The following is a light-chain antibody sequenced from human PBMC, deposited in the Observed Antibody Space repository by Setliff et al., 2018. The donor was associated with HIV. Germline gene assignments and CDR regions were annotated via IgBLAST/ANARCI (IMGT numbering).Light chain of an antibody. Sequence: QSALTQPPSASGTPGQRVTISCSGSSSNIGSNTVIWYQQLPGTAPKLLMFSSNERPSGVADRFSGSKSGTSASLAISGLQSEDEADYYCAAWDDRLTGYVFGTGTKVTVL. CDR1: SSNIGSNT. CDR3: AAWDDRLTGYV. V-gene: IGLV1-44*01. CDR2: SSN. J-gene: IGLJ1*01.